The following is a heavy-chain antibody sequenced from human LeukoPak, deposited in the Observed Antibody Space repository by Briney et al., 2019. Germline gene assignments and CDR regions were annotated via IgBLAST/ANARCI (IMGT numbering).Heavy chain of an antibody. CDR1: GFTFSIAS. V-gene: IGHV3-15*01. J-gene: IGHJ4*02. CDR3: TLRGSSGYSY. D-gene: IGHD3-22*01. Sequence: GGSLRLSCVASGFTFSIASMSWVRQAPGKGLEWVGQIKSKSDGGTTDYAATVKDRFTISRDDSKSTLYVQMNGLKIDDTAVYYCTLRGSSGYSYWGQGTLVTVSS. CDR2: IKSKSDGGTT.